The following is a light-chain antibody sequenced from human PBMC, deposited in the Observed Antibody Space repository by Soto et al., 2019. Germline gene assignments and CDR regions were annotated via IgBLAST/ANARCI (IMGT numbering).Light chain of an antibody. Sequence: EIVMTQSPATLSVSAGERVTLSCRASQSISSSLSWYQQKTGQAPSLLFYGASTRDSGVPARFSGSGSGTEFTLTISSLQSEDFAVYYCQQYNGCPRTFGQGTKVEIK. CDR1: QSISSS. CDR2: GAS. V-gene: IGKV3-15*01. CDR3: QQYNGCPRT. J-gene: IGKJ1*01.